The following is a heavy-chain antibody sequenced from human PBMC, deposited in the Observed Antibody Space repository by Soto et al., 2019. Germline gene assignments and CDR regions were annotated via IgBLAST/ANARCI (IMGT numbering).Heavy chain of an antibody. Sequence: GGSLRLSCAASVFTVSSNYMSWVRQAPGKGLEWVSVIYSGGSTYYADSVKGRFTMSRDNSNNTLFLQMSSLRSEDTAIYYCAKDEYWESHFYYFMDLWGRGTTVTVSS. J-gene: IGHJ6*03. CDR3: AKDEYWESHFYYFMDL. CDR2: IYSGGST. CDR1: VFTVSSNY. D-gene: IGHD3-16*01. V-gene: IGHV3-53*05.